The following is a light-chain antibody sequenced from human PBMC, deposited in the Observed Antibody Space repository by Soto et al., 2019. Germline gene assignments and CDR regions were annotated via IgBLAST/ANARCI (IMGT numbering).Light chain of an antibody. CDR2: AAS. J-gene: IGKJ1*01. Sequence: IFLTQSPGTLSLSPGERATLSCRASQSVDSKDLAWYQHKPGQAPRILIFAASSRATGIPDRFSGSGSGTDFTLTISRLEPGDFAVYYCQQYGYPSWTFGQGTKVDIK. V-gene: IGKV3-20*01. CDR1: QSVDSKD. CDR3: QQYGYPSWT.